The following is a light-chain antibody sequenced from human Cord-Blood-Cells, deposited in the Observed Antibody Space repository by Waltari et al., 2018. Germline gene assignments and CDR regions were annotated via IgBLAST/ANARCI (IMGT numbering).Light chain of an antibody. CDR3: CSYAGSITWV. J-gene: IGLJ3*02. CDR1: SSDVGSYNL. V-gene: IGLV2-23*01. Sequence: QSALTQPASVSGSPGQSITISCTGTSSDVGSYNLVSWYQQHPGKAPKLMIYEGSKRPSGVSNRFYGSKSGNTASLTISGLQAEDEADYYCCSYAGSITWVFGGGTKLTVL. CDR2: EGS.